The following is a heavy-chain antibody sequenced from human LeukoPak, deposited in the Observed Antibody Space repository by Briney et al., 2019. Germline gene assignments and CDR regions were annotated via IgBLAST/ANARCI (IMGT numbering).Heavy chain of an antibody. CDR3: ARDRIVGLAPFDP. CDR1: GYILSNYA. D-gene: IGHD2-15*01. CDR2: INRGSGDT. J-gene: IGHJ5*02. Sequence: ASVKVSCKASGYILSNYAMHWVRQAPGQSLEWIGWINRGSGDTIYSQKFQDRLTITRDASANIAYMELNSLTSKDTAVYYCARDRIVGLAPFDPWGQGTLVTVSS. V-gene: IGHV1-3*01.